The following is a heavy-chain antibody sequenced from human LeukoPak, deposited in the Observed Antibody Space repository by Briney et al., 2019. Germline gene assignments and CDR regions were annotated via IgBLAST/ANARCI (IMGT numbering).Heavy chain of an antibody. J-gene: IGHJ6*03. CDR2: INPNSGGT. D-gene: IGHD3-9*01. CDR3: AREGGILTGYEDYMDV. CDR1: GYTFTGYY. Sequence: GASVKVSCKASGYTFTGYYMHWVRQAPGQWLEWMGRINPNSGGTNYAQKFQGRVTMTRDTSISTAYMELSRLRSDDTAVYYCAREGGILTGYEDYMDVWGKGTTVTVSS. V-gene: IGHV1-2*06.